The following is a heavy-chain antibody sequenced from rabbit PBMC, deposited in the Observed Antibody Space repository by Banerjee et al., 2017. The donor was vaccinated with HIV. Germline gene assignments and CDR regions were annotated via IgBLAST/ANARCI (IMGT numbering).Heavy chain of an antibody. CDR2: INTSSGNT. J-gene: IGHJ4*01. CDR3: ARDYAGYIGYGYYFNL. V-gene: IGHV1S43*01. Sequence: QEQLEESGGGLVKPEGSLTLTCKASGFSFSNKYVMCWVRQAPGKGLEWIACINTSSGNTVYASWAKGRFTISRSTSLNTVTLQMTSLTVADTATYFCARDYAGYIGYGYYFNLWGPGTLVTVS. D-gene: IGHD7-1*01. CDR1: GFSFSNKYV.